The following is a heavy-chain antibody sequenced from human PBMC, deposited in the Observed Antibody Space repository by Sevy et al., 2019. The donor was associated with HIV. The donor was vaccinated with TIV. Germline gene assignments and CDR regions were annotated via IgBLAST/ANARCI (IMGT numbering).Heavy chain of an antibody. J-gene: IGHJ4*02. CDR2: IYGNDNT. Sequence: GGSLRLSCAASGFSVINQDMSWVRQAPGKGLECVSTIYGNDNTDYADSVKGRFTVSRDISKNTLYLQMNSLRAEDTAMYYCTTEWHNRFQYWGQGTLVTVSS. CDR3: TTEWHNRFQY. CDR1: GFSVINQD. D-gene: IGHD3-3*01. V-gene: IGHV3-53*01.